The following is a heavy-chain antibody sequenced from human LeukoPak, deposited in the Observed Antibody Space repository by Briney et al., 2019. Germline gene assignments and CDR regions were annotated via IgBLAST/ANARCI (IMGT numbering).Heavy chain of an antibody. CDR3: ATTTIRLGY. D-gene: IGHD1-26*01. CDR1: GYSISSSNW. Sequence: SETLSLTCAVSGYSISSSNWWGWIRQPPGKGLEWIGYIYYTGTIYSNPSLRSRVTMSVDTSKNQFSLKLSSVTAADTAVYYCATTTIRLGYWGQGTLVTVSS. CDR2: IYYTGTI. J-gene: IGHJ4*02. V-gene: IGHV4-28*05.